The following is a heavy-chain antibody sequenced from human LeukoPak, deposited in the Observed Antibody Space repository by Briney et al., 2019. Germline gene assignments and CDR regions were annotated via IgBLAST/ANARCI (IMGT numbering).Heavy chain of an antibody. Sequence: GGSLRLSCAASGLTFSSYAMSWVRQAPGKGLEWVSAISGSGGSTYYADSVKGRFTISRDNSKNTLYLQMNSLRAEDTAVYYCAKAADVVTTFYYYMDVWGKGATVTVSS. CDR2: ISGSGGST. D-gene: IGHD4-11*01. V-gene: IGHV3-23*01. CDR3: AKAADVVTTFYYYMDV. J-gene: IGHJ6*03. CDR1: GLTFSSYA.